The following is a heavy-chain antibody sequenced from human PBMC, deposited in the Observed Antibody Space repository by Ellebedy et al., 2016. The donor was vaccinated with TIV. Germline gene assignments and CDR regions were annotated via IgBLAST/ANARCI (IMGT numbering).Heavy chain of an antibody. J-gene: IGHJ4*02. D-gene: IGHD6-6*01. CDR1: RESFNAYY. V-gene: IGHV4-34*01. CDR2: INHSGST. CDR3: ARGSSSSGRRVYYFDY. Sequence: SETLSLTCAGDRESFNAYYWSWIRQPPGKGLEWIGKINHSGSTNYNPSLGSRVTISVDTSKKQFSLKLSSVTAADTAVYYCARGSSSSGRRVYYFDYWGQGTLVTVSS.